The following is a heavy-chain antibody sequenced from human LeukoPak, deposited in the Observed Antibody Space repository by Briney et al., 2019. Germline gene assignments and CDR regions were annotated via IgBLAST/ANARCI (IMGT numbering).Heavy chain of an antibody. J-gene: IGHJ4*02. CDR3: ASPGGSMVRVLAFDY. Sequence: GGSLRLSCAASGFSFSSYTMNWVRQAPGKGLEWVSSISSSSSDTYYADSVKGRFTISRDNAKNSLYLQMNSLRAEDTAVYYCASPGGSMVRVLAFDYRGQGTLVTVSS. CDR1: GFSFSSYT. D-gene: IGHD3-10*01. CDR2: ISSSSSDT. V-gene: IGHV3-21*01.